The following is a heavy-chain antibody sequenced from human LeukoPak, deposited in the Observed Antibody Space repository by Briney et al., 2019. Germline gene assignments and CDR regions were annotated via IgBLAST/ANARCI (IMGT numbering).Heavy chain of an antibody. CDR1: GYTFANYI. V-gene: IGHV1-18*01. Sequence: ASVKVSCKASGYTFANYIISWVRQAPGQGLEWMGWIAVYNGNTNYAQKFQGRLTMTTDTSTSTAYMELRSLRSDDTALYYCARDQLVLPRGISGYWGQGTLVTVSS. J-gene: IGHJ4*02. CDR3: ARDQLVLPRGISGY. CDR2: IAVYNGNT. D-gene: IGHD1-14*01.